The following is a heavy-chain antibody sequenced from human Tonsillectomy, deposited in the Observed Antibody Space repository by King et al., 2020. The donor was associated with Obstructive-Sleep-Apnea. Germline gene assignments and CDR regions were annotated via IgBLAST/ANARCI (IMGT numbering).Heavy chain of an antibody. CDR3: ARVFPDYYDSSGYDFDI. Sequence: VQLVESGGGLVQPGGSRRLSGAASGFTVSSNDMSWVRQAPGRGLEGVSGIYSGGSTYYAESVTVRFTTSRHNSKNTLYLQMNSLRAEDTAVYYCARVFPDYYDSSGYDFDIWGQGTMVTVSS. CDR2: IYSGGST. CDR1: GFTVSSND. J-gene: IGHJ3*02. D-gene: IGHD3-22*01. V-gene: IGHV3-53*04.